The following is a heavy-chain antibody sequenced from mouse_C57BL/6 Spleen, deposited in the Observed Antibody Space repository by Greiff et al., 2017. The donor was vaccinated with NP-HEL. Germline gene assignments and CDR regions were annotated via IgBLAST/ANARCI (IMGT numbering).Heavy chain of an antibody. D-gene: IGHD1-1*01. CDR1: GYSFTDYN. Sequence: EVQLQQSGPELVKPGASVKISCTASGYSFTDYNMNWVKQSNGKSLEWLGVINPNYGTTSYNQKFKGQATLTVDQSSSTDYMHLNSLTSENSAVYYCARAHYGSSYGYWYFDVWGTGTTVTVSS. CDR2: INPNYGTT. CDR3: ARAHYGSSYGYWYFDV. J-gene: IGHJ1*03. V-gene: IGHV1-39*01.